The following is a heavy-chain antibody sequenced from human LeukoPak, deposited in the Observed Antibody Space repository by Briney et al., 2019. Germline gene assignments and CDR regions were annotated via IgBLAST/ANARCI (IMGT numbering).Heavy chain of an antibody. V-gene: IGHV1-18*01. CDR3: VRDRAEVGIRPFFDY. CDR2: ISAYNGNT. J-gene: IGHJ4*02. D-gene: IGHD2-21*01. CDR1: GYTFTSYG. Sequence: ASVKVSCKASGYTFTSYGVSWVRQAPGQGLEWMGWISAYNGNTNYAQKLQGRVTMTTDTSTSTAYMELMSLRSDDTAVYYCVRDRAEVGIRPFFDYWGQGTLVTVSS.